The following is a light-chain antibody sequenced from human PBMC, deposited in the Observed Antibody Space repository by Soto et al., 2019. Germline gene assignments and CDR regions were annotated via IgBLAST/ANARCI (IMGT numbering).Light chain of an antibody. CDR1: QGVSTGY. Sequence: PGARATLSCRASQGVSTGYSAWYQQKAGQAPRLIIYGVSSRATGISDRFSGSGSGTDFTLTITGLEPEDVAVYYCQQQGDSPPLTFGQGTRLEI. CDR3: QQQGDSPPLT. J-gene: IGKJ5*01. V-gene: IGKV3-20*01. CDR2: GVS.